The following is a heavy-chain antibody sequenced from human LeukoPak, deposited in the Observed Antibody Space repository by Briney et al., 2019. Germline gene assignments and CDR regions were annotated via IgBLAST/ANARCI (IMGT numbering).Heavy chain of an antibody. V-gene: IGHV1-18*01. J-gene: IGHJ5*02. CDR2: ISTYSGNT. CDR1: GYTFTSYG. D-gene: IGHD3-3*01. CDR3: AREAVTIFGLVRTQTPKGPHRFDP. Sequence: ASVKVSCKASGYTFTSYGITWVRQAPGQGLEWMGWISTYSGNTNYAQKLQGRVTMTRDMSTTTVYMHLSSLRSEDTAVYYCAREAVTIFGLVRTQTPKGPHRFDPWGQGTLVTVSS.